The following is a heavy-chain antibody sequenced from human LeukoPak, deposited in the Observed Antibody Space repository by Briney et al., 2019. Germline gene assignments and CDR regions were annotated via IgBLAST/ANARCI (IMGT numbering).Heavy chain of an antibody. J-gene: IGHJ3*02. D-gene: IGHD5-12*01. Sequence: SETLSLTCTVSGGSISSGGYYWSWIRQHPGKGLEWFGYIYYSGSTYYNPSLKSRVTISVDTSKNQFSLKLSSVTAADTAVYYCARGDGVAAFDIWGQGTMVTVSS. CDR2: IYYSGST. CDR3: ARGDGVAAFDI. CDR1: GGSISSGGYY. V-gene: IGHV4-31*03.